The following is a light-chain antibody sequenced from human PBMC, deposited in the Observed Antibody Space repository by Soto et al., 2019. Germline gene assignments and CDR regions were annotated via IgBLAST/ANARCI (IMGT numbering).Light chain of an antibody. J-gene: IGKJ1*01. CDR3: QQYTNWPPKWT. Sequence: IVFTQYPGTLSLSPGERSTLSCLAIQTLSNSFIAWYQQKPVQAPRLLIYDTSNRATGIPARFSGSGSGTEFTLTISSLQSEDFAVYYCQQYTNWPPKWTFGPGTQVDIK. CDR1: QTLSNS. V-gene: IGKV3D-15*01. CDR2: DTS.